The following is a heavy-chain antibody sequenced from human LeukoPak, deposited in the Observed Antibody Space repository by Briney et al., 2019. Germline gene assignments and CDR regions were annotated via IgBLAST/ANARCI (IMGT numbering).Heavy chain of an antibody. CDR2: IYSDGST. CDR3: ARDWVGVHAFDI. CDR1: GFTVSSNY. Sequence: GGSLRLSCAASGFTVSSNYMSWVRQAPGKGLEWVSVIYSDGSTYYADSVKGRFTISRDNSKNTLYLQMNSLRAEDTAVYYCARDWVGVHAFDIWGQGTMVTVSS. J-gene: IGHJ3*02. V-gene: IGHV3-66*01. D-gene: IGHD1-26*01.